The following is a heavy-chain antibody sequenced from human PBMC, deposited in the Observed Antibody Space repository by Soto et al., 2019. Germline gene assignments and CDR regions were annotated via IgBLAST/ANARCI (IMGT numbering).Heavy chain of an antibody. Sequence: QVQLQESGPGLVKPSHTLSLTCAVSGASIRSGGFYWTWIRQHPGKGLEWIGYFYYRVNTYYNPSLKSLVTISLDTSKNQFSLKLDSVTAADTAIYYCARSKGYNWNPASFDFWGQGTLVTISS. V-gene: IGHV4-31*01. D-gene: IGHD1-20*01. CDR3: ARSKGYNWNPASFDF. CDR1: GASIRSGGFY. CDR2: FYYRVNT. J-gene: IGHJ4*02.